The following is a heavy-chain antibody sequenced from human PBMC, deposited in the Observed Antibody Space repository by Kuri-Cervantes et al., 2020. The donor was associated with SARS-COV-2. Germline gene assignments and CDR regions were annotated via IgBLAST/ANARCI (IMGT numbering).Heavy chain of an antibody. CDR2: IYYSGST. J-gene: IGHJ4*02. CDR3: ARRWFDFWSGYYIFDY. CDR1: GYSISSSYY. V-gene: IGHV4-39*01. Sequence: ESLKISCTVSGYSISSSYYWGWIRQPPGKGLEWIGSIYYSGSTYYNPSLKSRVTISVDTSKDQFSLKLSSVTAADTAVYYCARRWFDFWSGYYIFDYWGQGTLVTVSS. D-gene: IGHD3-3*01.